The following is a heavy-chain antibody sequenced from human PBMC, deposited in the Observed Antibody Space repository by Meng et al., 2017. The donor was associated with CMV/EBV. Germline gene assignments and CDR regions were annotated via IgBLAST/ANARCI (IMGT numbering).Heavy chain of an antibody. CDR1: GFTFSNAW. Sequence: GESLKISCAASGFTFSNAWMSWVRQAPGKGLEWVGSIKSKTDGGKTDYAAPVKGRFTISRDDSKNTLYLQMNSLKTEDTAVYYCTTGPIRITIFGVVFHYWGQGTLVTVSS. V-gene: IGHV3-15*01. D-gene: IGHD3-3*01. J-gene: IGHJ4*02. CDR2: IKSKTDGGKT. CDR3: TTGPIRITIFGVVFHY.